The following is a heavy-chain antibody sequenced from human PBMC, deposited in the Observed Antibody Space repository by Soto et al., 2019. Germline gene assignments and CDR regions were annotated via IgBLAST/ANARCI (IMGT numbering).Heavy chain of an antibody. CDR3: ARDRTRANYYYGMDV. CDR1: GFTVSSNY. J-gene: IGHJ6*02. CDR2: IWYDGSNE. Sequence: PGGSLILSCAASGFTVSSNYMSWVRQAPGKGLEWVAVIWYDGSNEYYADSVKGRFTISRDNSKNTLFLEMNSLRDEDTAVYKCARDRTRANYYYGMDVWGQGTTVTVSS. V-gene: IGHV3-30-3*01.